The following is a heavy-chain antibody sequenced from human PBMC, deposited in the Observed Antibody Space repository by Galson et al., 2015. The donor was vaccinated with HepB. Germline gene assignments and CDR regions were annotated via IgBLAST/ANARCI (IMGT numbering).Heavy chain of an antibody. CDR3: VKEDDYYDSSPLDY. V-gene: IGHV3-64D*06. Sequence: SLRLSCAASGFTFSSYAMHWVRQAPGKGLEYVSAISSNGGSTYYADSVKGRFTISRDNSKNTLYLQMSSLRAEDTAVYYCVKEDDYYDSSPLDYWGQGTLVTVSS. CDR1: GFTFSSYA. CDR2: ISSNGGST. D-gene: IGHD3-22*01. J-gene: IGHJ4*02.